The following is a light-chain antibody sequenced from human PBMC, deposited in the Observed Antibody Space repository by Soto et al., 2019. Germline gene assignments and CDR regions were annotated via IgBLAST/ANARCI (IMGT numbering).Light chain of an antibody. CDR1: QSVSSSY. CDR2: GAS. Sequence: EIVLTQSPGTLSLSPGERATLSCRASQSVSSSYLAWYQQKPGQAPRLLIYGASSRATGIPDRFSGSGSGTDFTLTISRLEPEDLSVYYCLQSGRSGLTFGGGTKVEIK. CDR3: LQSGRSGLT. V-gene: IGKV3-20*01. J-gene: IGKJ4*01.